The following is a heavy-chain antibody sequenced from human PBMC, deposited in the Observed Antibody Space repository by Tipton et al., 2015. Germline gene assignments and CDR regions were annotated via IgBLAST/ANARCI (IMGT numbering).Heavy chain of an antibody. J-gene: IGHJ4*02. V-gene: IGHV3-64D*08. CDR3: ARFGWGTGFDY. D-gene: IGHD1-1*01. Sequence: SLRLSCSASGFTFSNYALHWVRQAPGKGLEYVSAISTNGGSTYYADSVKGRFTISRDNSKNTLYLQMSSLRPEDTAVYYCARFGWGTGFDYWGQGTLVTVSS. CDR2: ISTNGGST. CDR1: GFTFSNYA.